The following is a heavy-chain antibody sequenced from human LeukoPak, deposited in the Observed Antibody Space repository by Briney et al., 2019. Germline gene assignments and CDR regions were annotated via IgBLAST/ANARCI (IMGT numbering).Heavy chain of an antibody. CDR2: ISAYNGNT. CDR3: ARALGGLRLGEFPY. D-gene: IGHD3-16*01. Sequence: EASVKVSCKASGYTFTSYGISWVRQAPGQGLEWMGWISAYNGNTNYAQKLQGRVTMTTDTSTSTAYMELRSLRSEDTAVYYCARALGGLRLGEFPYWGQGTLVTVSS. J-gene: IGHJ4*02. CDR1: GYTFTSYG. V-gene: IGHV1-18*01.